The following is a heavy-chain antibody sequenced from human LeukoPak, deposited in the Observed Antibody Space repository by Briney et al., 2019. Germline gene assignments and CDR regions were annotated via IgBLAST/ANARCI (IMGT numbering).Heavy chain of an antibody. CDR3: ARSFHSSSWYFDY. D-gene: IGHD6-13*01. CDR1: GFTLSSYS. CDR2: ISSSSSYI. Sequence: GGSLRLSCAASGFTLSSYSMNWVRQAPGKGLEWVSSISSSSSYIYYADSVKGRFTISRDNAKNSLYLQMNSLRAEDTAVYYCARSFHSSSWYFDYWGQGTLVTVSS. J-gene: IGHJ4*02. V-gene: IGHV3-21*01.